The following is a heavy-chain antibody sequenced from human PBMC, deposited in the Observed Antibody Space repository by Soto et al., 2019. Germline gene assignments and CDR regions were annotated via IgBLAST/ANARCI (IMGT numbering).Heavy chain of an antibody. V-gene: IGHV1-69*12. CDR1: GGTFSSYA. D-gene: IGHD1-26*01. Sequence: QVQLVQSGAEVKKPGSSVKVSCKASGGTFSSYAISWVRQAPGQGLEWMGGIIPIFGTANYAQKFQGRVTITADESTSTADMELSSVRSEDTAVYCCGSLAGGYYGMDVFGQGSTVSVSS. CDR2: IIPIFGTA. J-gene: IGHJ6*02. CDR3: GSLAGGYYGMDV.